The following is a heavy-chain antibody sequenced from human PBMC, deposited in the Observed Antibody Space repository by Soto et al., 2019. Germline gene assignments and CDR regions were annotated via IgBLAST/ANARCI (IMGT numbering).Heavy chain of an antibody. CDR2: IWYDGSNK. D-gene: IGHD3-16*02. CDR3: ARGDYVWGSYRYQEYFQH. CDR1: GFTFSSYG. J-gene: IGHJ1*01. V-gene: IGHV3-33*01. Sequence: QVQLVESGGGVVQPGRSLRLSCAASGFTFSSYGMHWVRQAPGKGLEWVAVIWYDGSNKYYADSVKGRFTISRDNSKNTLYLQMNGLRAEDTAVYYCARGDYVWGSYRYQEYFQHWGQGTLVTVSS.